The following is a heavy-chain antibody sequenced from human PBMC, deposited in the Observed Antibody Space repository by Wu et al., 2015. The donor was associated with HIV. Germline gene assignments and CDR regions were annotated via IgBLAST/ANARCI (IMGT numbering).Heavy chain of an antibody. Sequence: QVQLVQSGAEVKKSGASVKVSCKASGYTFTIFYINWVRQATGQGLEWMGWMNPQTGDTGYAQKFQGRVTMTRDISINTAYLELDSLKYEDTATYFCVRMRSSGWPIDSWGQGTLVTVSS. D-gene: IGHD6-19*01. CDR1: GYTFTIFY. CDR3: VRMRSSGWPIDS. J-gene: IGHJ4*02. V-gene: IGHV1-8*01. CDR2: MNPQTGDT.